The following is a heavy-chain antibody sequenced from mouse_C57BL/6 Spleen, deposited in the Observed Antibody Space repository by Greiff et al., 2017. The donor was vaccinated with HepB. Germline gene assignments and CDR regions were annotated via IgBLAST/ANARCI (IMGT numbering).Heavy chain of an antibody. CDR2: IYPGSGNT. Sequence: QVHVKQSGAELVRPGASVKLSCKASGYTFTDYYINWVKQRPGQGLEWIARIYPGSGNTYYNEKFKGKATLTAEKSSSTAYMQLSSLTSEDSAVYFCARGRYDGAWFAYWGQGTLVTVSA. CDR1: GYTFTDYY. CDR3: ARGRYDGAWFAY. J-gene: IGHJ3*01. V-gene: IGHV1-76*01. D-gene: IGHD1-2*01.